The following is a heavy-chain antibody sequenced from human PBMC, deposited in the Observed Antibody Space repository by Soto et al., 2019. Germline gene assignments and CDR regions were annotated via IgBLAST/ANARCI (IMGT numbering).Heavy chain of an antibody. D-gene: IGHD1-1*01. CDR3: VRDGTKTLRDWFDP. V-gene: IGHV4-4*07. CDR2: IYATGTT. CDR1: GASISGFY. Sequence: PSETLSLTCTVSGASISGFYRSWIRKSAGRGLEWIGRIYATGTTDYNPSLKSRVMMSVDTSKKQFSLKLRSVTAADTAVYYYVRDGTKTLRDWFDPWGQGISVTVSS. J-gene: IGHJ5*02.